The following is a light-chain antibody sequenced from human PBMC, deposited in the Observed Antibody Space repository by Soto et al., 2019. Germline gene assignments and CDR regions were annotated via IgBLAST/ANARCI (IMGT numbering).Light chain of an antibody. CDR2: DAS. CDR3: QHFSSYPLT. Sequence: AIQLTQSPSSLSASVGDTVTITCRSSQGISSALAWYQQKPGKAPKLLIYDASTLQSGVPPSFSGSGSGTDFTLTIRYLQPEDFTTYYCQHFSSYPLTFGGGTKVEI. CDR1: QGISSA. J-gene: IGKJ4*01. V-gene: IGKV1-13*02.